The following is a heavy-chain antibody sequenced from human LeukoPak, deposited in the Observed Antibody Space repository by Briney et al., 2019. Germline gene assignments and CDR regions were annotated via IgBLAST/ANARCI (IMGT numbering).Heavy chain of an antibody. J-gene: IGHJ6*03. CDR1: GGSISSYY. CDR2: IYYSGST. V-gene: IGHV4-59*01. Sequence: KASETLSLTCTVSGGSISSYYWSWIRQPPGKGLEWIGYIYYSGSTNYNPSLKSRVTISVDTSKNQFSLKLSSVTAADTAMYYCARQMTTVNNYYYMDVWGKGTTVTVSS. CDR3: ARQMTTVNNYYYMDV. D-gene: IGHD4-11*01.